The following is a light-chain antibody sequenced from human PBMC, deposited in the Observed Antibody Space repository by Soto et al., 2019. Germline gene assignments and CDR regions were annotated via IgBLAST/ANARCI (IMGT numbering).Light chain of an antibody. CDR1: SSDVENYNL. CDR3: CSYVGSTTSPVV. J-gene: IGLJ2*01. Sequence: QSALTQPASVCGSPGQSITISCTGTSSDVENYNLVSWYQQYPGKAPKLMIYEASQRPSGVSNRFSGSKSGNTASLTISGLQAEDEADYYCCSYVGSTTSPVVFGGGTKLTVL. CDR2: EAS. V-gene: IGLV2-23*01.